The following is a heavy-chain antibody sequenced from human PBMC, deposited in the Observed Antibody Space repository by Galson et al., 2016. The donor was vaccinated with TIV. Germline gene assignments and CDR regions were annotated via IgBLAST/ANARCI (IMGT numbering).Heavy chain of an antibody. Sequence: TLSLTCIVSGESTSSGPYYWSWIRQSAGKGLEWIGRIFTSGSTNYNPSLESRATISLDTSRNQFSLKLTSVTAADTAVYYCARDGAEWGYYHYYTGVWGKGTTVTVSS. J-gene: IGHJ6*03. CDR2: IFTSGST. V-gene: IGHV4-61*02. CDR1: GESTSSGPYY. D-gene: IGHD1-26*01. CDR3: ARDGAEWGYYHYYTGV.